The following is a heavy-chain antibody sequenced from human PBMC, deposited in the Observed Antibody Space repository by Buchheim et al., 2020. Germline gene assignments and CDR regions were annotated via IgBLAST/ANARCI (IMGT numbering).Heavy chain of an antibody. CDR1: GGSISSYY. J-gene: IGHJ4*02. D-gene: IGHD1-26*01. CDR2: IYYSGST. Sequence: QVQLQESGPGLVKPSETLSLTCSVSGGSISSYYWYWIRQPQGKGLEWIGYIYYSGSTNYNPSLKSRVTISEETSKNQFSLKLSSVTAADTAVYYCARSVGGATNYWGQGTL. V-gene: IGHV4-59*01. CDR3: ARSVGGATNY.